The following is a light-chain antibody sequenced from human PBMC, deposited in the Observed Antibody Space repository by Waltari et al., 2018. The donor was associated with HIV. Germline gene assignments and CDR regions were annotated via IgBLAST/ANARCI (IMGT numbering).Light chain of an antibody. CDR2: YVT. V-gene: IGLV2-14*01. Sequence: QSALTQPASVSGSPGQSITITCTGTSSDVGSYKSVSWYQQHPDKAPKLIIEYVTNRPSGVSNRFSGSKSGNTASLTISGLQADDEADYFCNSYVAADTRIFGPGTKVTVL. CDR3: NSYVAADTRI. J-gene: IGLJ1*01. CDR1: SSDVGSYKS.